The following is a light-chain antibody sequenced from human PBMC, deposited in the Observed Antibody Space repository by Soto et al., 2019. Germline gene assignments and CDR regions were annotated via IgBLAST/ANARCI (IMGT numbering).Light chain of an antibody. Sequence: EIVLTQSPATLSLSPGERATLSCRASQSVSSYLAWYQQKPGQAPRLLIYDASNRATGIPARFSGSASWTDFTRTISSLEPEDFAVYYCQQRSNWPPLTFGGGTKVEIK. CDR3: QQRSNWPPLT. J-gene: IGKJ4*01. CDR1: QSVSSY. CDR2: DAS. V-gene: IGKV3-11*01.